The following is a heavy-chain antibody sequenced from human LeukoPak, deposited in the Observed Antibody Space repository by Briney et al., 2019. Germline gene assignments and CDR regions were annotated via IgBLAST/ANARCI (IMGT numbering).Heavy chain of an antibody. CDR3: ASGMVRGGNWFDP. Sequence: PSETLSLTCTVSGGSISSHYWSWIRQPPGKGLGWIGYIYYSGSTNYNPSLKSRVTISVDTSKNQFSLKLSSVTAADTAVYYCASGMVRGGNWFDPWGQGTLVTVSS. V-gene: IGHV4-59*11. CDR2: IYYSGST. J-gene: IGHJ5*02. D-gene: IGHD3-10*01. CDR1: GGSISSHY.